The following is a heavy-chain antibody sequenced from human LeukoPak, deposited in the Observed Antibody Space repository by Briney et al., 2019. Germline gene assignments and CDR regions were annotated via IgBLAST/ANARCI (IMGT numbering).Heavy chain of an antibody. Sequence: PSETLSLTCTISGYSISSGYYWGWIRQPPGKGLEWIGSIYHSGSTYYNPSLKSRVTISLDTSENQFSLKLSSVTAADTAVYYCARDLYSGGWGYFDYWGQGSLVTVSS. D-gene: IGHD6-19*01. CDR3: ARDLYSGGWGYFDY. J-gene: IGHJ4*02. V-gene: IGHV4-38-2*02. CDR1: GYSISSGYY. CDR2: IYHSGST.